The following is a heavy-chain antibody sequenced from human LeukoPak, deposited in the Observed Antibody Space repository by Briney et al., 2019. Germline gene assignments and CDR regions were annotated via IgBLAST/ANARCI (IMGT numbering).Heavy chain of an antibody. CDR2: IYKSGST. CDR1: DGSISSGSYY. D-gene: IGHD3-16*01. J-gene: IGHJ4*02. Sequence: PSETLSLTCTVSDGSISSGSYYCGWIRRPPGKGLEWIGSIYKSGSTYYNPSLKSRVTISVDSSKNQFSLKLRFVTAADTAVYYCARLYGYFDYWGQGILVTVSS. V-gene: IGHV4-39*01. CDR3: ARLYGYFDY.